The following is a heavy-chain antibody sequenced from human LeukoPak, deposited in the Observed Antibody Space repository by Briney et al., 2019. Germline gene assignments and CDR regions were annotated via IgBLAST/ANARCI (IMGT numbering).Heavy chain of an antibody. Sequence: ASVKVSCKASGYTFTDYDINWVRQATGQGLEWMGWINPNSGGTNYAQKFQGWVTMTRDTSISTAYMELSRLRSDDTAVYYCARDLSSYYGSGGGFDYWGQGTLVTVSS. CDR3: ARDLSSYYGSGGGFDY. CDR1: GYTFTDYD. V-gene: IGHV1-2*04. CDR2: INPNSGGT. D-gene: IGHD3-10*01. J-gene: IGHJ4*02.